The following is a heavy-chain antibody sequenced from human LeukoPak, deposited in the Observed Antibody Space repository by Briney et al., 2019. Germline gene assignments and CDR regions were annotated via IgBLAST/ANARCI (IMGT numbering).Heavy chain of an antibody. CDR1: GFTFTSFW. Sequence: GGSLRLSCAASGFTFTSFWMTWVRQAPGKGLEWVANIKLDGSEKYYVDSVKGRFTVSRDNAKNSLYLQMNSLRAEDTALYYCAKDRGAAAAMGNEYYFDYWGQGTLATVSS. D-gene: IGHD6-13*01. V-gene: IGHV3-7*03. CDR2: IKLDGSEK. J-gene: IGHJ4*02. CDR3: AKDRGAAAAMGNEYYFDY.